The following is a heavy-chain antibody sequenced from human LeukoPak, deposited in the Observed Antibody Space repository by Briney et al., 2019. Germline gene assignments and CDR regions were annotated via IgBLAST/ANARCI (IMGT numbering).Heavy chain of an antibody. Sequence: GGSLRLSCAASGFTVSSNYMSWVRLAPGKGLEWVSVIYSGGSTYSADSVKGRFTISRDNSKNTLYLQMNSLRAEDTAVYYCARGRGGYCSSTSCSRGNWFDPWGQGTLVTVSS. V-gene: IGHV3-53*01. CDR1: GFTVSSNY. CDR3: ARGRGGYCSSTSCSRGNWFDP. CDR2: IYSGGST. J-gene: IGHJ5*02. D-gene: IGHD2-2*01.